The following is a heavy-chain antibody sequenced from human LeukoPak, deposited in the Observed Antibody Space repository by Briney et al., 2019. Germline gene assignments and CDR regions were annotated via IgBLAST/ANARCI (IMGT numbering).Heavy chain of an antibody. V-gene: IGHV3-23*01. J-gene: IGHJ4*02. Sequence: GGSLRLSCAASGFTFSSYVMSWVRQAPGKGLEWVSAISGSGGSIYYADSAKGRFTISRDNSKNTLYLQMNSLRAEDTAVYYCAKDHYCSSTSCDFDYWGQGTLVTVSS. CDR2: ISGSGGSI. D-gene: IGHD2-2*01. CDR1: GFTFSSYV. CDR3: AKDHYCSSTSCDFDY.